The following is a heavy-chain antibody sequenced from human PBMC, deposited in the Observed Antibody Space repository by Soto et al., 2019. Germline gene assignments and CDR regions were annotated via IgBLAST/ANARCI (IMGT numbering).Heavy chain of an antibody. D-gene: IGHD6-6*01. V-gene: IGHV3-30*18. Sequence: QVQLVESGGGVVQPGRSLRLSCAASGFTFSSYGMHWVRQAPGKGLEWVAVISYDGSNKYYADSVKGRFTISRDNSKNTLYLQMNSLRADDTAVYYCAKAIAARGNWFDPWGQGTLVTVSS. CDR1: GFTFSSYG. CDR2: ISYDGSNK. CDR3: AKAIAARGNWFDP. J-gene: IGHJ5*02.